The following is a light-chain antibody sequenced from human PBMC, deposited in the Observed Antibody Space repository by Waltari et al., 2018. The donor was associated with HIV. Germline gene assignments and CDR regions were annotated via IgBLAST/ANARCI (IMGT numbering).Light chain of an antibody. CDR1: PSVSNY. CDR2: DAA. J-gene: IGKJ5*01. Sequence: EIVLTQSPATLSLSPGERATLSCRARPSVSNYLAWYQQKPGQAPRLLIYDAANRATGIPARFSGSGSGTDFTLTISSLEPEDFAVYYCQQRNNWPRITFGQGTRLEIK. V-gene: IGKV3-11*01. CDR3: QQRNNWPRIT.